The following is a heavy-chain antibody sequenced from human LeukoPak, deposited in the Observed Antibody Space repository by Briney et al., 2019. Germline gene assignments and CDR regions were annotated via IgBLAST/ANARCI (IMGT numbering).Heavy chain of an antibody. CDR3: ARDMRWGSGRPKGGYYMDV. CDR2: IIPIFGTA. CDR1: GGTFSSYA. Sequence: GASVKVSCKASGGTFSSYAISWVRQAPGQGLEWMGGIIPIFGTANYAQKFQGRVTITTDESTSTAYMELSSLRSEDTAVYYCARDMRWGSGRPKGGYYMDVWGKGTTVTVSS. J-gene: IGHJ6*03. D-gene: IGHD3-10*01. V-gene: IGHV1-69*05.